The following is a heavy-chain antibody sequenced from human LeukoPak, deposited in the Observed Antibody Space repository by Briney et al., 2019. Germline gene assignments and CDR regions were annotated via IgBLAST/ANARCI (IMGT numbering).Heavy chain of an antibody. D-gene: IGHD2-15*01. CDR2: INPNSGGT. CDR3: ARDLGYCSGGSCYRAYYYYYHMDV. Sequence: ASVKVSCKASGYTFTGYYMHWVRQAPGQGLEWMGWINPNSGGTNYAQKFQGRVTMTRDTSISTAYMELSRLRSDDTAVYYCARDLGYCSGGSCYRAYYYYYHMDVWGKGTTVTVSS. V-gene: IGHV1-2*02. J-gene: IGHJ6*03. CDR1: GYTFTGYY.